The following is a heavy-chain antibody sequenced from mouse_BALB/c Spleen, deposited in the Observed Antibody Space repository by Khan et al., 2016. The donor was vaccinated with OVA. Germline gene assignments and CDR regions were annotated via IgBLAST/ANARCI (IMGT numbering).Heavy chain of an antibody. D-gene: IGHD2-1*01. Sequence: QVQLQQSGAELVKPGASVKLSCKTSGYTFTNYWIQWVKQRPGQGLGWIGEIFPGTGTTYYNENFKAKATLTIDTSSSTAYMHLSSLTSEDSAVYVCARGYCGNYEFAYWGQGTLVTVSA. CDR3: ARGYCGNYEFAY. CDR1: GYTFTNYW. J-gene: IGHJ3*01. V-gene: IGHV1S132*01. CDR2: IFPGTGTT.